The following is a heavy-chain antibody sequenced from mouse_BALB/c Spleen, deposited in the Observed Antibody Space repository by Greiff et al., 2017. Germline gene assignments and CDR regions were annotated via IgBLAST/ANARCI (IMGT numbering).Heavy chain of an antibody. J-gene: IGHJ4*01. V-gene: IGHV3-2*02. Sequence: VQLQQSGPGLVKPSQSLSLTCTVTGYSITSDYAWNWIRQFPGNKLEWMGYISYSGSTSYNPSLKSRISITRDTSKNQFFLQLNSVTTEDTATYYCAREDRYEGGYYAMDYWGQGTSVTVSS. CDR3: AREDRYEGGYYAMDY. CDR1: GYSITSDYA. D-gene: IGHD2-14*01. CDR2: ISYSGST.